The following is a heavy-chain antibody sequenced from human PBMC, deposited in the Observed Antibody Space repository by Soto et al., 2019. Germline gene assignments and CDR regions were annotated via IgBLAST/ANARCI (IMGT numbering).Heavy chain of an antibody. D-gene: IGHD6-13*01. CDR1: GELFPNSF. CDR3: AATGIAAAGTSSY. CDR2: INPSGGST. Sequence: SGELFPNSFFCWVRKAPGQGLEWMGIINPSGGSTSYAQKFQGRVTMTRDTSTSTVYMELSSLRSEDTAVYYCAATGIAAAGTSSYWGHGTLVTLSS. J-gene: IGHJ4*01. V-gene: IGHV1-46*01.